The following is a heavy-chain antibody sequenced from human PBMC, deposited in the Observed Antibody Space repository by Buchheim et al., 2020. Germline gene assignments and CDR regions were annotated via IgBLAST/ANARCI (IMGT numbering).Heavy chain of an antibody. J-gene: IGHJ4*02. CDR1: GFTFSSYG. CDR2: ISYDGSNK. Sequence: QVQLVESGGGMVQPGRSLRLSCAASGFTFSSYGMHWVRQAPGKGLEWVAVISYDGSNKYYADSVKGRFTISRDNSKNKLYLQMNSLRAEDTAVYYCAKGQNVFDYWGQGTL. V-gene: IGHV3-30*18. CDR3: AKGQNVFDY.